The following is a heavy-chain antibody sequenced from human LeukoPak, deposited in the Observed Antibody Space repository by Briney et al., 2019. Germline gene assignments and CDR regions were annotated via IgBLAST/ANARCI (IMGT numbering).Heavy chain of an antibody. V-gene: IGHV1-18*01. J-gene: IGHJ4*02. CDR3: ALISYCTSITCYFLDY. CDR1: GYTFTSYG. CDR2: ISAYNGNT. D-gene: IGHD2-2*01. Sequence: ASVNVSCKASGYTFTSYGISWVRQAPGQGLEWMGWISAYNGNTNYAQKLQGRATMTADTSTSTAYMELRSLRSDDTAVYYCALISYCTSITCYFLDYWGQGTLVTVSS.